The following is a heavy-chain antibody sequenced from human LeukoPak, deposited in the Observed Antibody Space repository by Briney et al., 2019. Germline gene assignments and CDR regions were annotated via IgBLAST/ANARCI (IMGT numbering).Heavy chain of an antibody. Sequence: GGSLRLSCATSGFTFDTYNLNWVRQAPGKGLEWVATIRSYSSYIHYANSVKGRFTISRDNAKNSLFLQMTSLRADDTAIYYCARAGELRYMDVWGKGTAVTVSS. V-gene: IGHV3-21*01. CDR1: GFTFDTYN. CDR3: ARAGELRYMDV. D-gene: IGHD3-16*01. CDR2: IRSYSSYI. J-gene: IGHJ6*03.